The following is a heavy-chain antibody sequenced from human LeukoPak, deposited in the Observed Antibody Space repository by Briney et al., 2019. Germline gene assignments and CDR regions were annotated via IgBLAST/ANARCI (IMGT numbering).Heavy chain of an antibody. CDR1: GFTFSSYA. CDR3: AKGGVLLWFGGNDY. D-gene: IGHD3-10*01. V-gene: IGHV3-23*01. CDR2: ISGSGGST. J-gene: IGHJ4*02. Sequence: PGGSLRLSCAASGFTFSSYAMSWVRRAPGKGLEWVSAISGSGGSTYYADSVKGRFTISRDNSKNTLYLQMNSLRAEDTAVYYCAKGGVLLWFGGNDYWGQGTLATVSS.